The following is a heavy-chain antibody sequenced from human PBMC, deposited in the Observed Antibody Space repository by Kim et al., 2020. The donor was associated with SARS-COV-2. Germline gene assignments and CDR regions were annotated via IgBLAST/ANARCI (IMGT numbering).Heavy chain of an antibody. Sequence: SETLSLTCTVSGGSISSYYWSWIRQPPGKGLEWIGYIYYSGSTNYNPSLKSRVTISVDTSKNQFSLKLSSVTAADTAVYYCARVEQGSIAAYYYYGMDVWGQGTTVTVSS. CDR1: GGSISSYY. D-gene: IGHD6-13*01. J-gene: IGHJ6*02. CDR3: ARVEQGSIAAYYYYGMDV. CDR2: IYYSGST. V-gene: IGHV4-59*01.